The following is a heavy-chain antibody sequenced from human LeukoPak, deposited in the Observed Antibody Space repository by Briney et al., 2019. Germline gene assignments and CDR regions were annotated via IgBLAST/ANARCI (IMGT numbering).Heavy chain of an antibody. Sequence: SETLSLTCTVSGGSISSYYWSWIRQPAGKGLEWIGRIYNSGSTNYNPSLKSRVTMSVDTSKNQFSLKLSSVTAADTAVYYCARVRGYCSGGSCAYYFDYWGQGTLVTVSS. CDR2: IYNSGST. CDR3: ARVRGYCSGGSCAYYFDY. D-gene: IGHD2-15*01. CDR1: GGSISSYY. J-gene: IGHJ4*02. V-gene: IGHV4-4*07.